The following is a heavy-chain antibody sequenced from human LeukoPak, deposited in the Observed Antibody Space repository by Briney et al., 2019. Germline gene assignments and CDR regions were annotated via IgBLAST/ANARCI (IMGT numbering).Heavy chain of an antibody. CDR2: ISYDGSRK. V-gene: IGHV3-30*19. CDR3: AKALGYSYEGY. D-gene: IGHD5-18*01. Sequence: GGSLRLSCAASGFPFSSFGMNWVRQAPGKGLEWVAVISYDGSRKYYSDSVKGRLTISRDNSKNTVYVQMNSLRVEDTAVYYCAKALGYSYEGYWGQGTLVTVSS. J-gene: IGHJ4*02. CDR1: GFPFSSFG.